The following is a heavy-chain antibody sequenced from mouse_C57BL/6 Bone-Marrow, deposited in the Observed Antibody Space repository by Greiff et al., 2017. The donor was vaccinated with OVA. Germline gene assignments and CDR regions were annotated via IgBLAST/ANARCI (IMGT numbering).Heavy chain of an antibody. D-gene: IGHD2-3*01. CDR3: ARDREDGYWYFDV. Sequence: EVQVVESEGGLVQPGSSMKLSCTASGFTFSDYYMAWVRQVPEKGLEWVANINYDGSSTYYLDSLKSRFIISRDNAKNILYLQMSSLKSEDTATYYCARDREDGYWYFDVWGTGTTVTVSS. V-gene: IGHV5-16*01. CDR2: INYDGSST. J-gene: IGHJ1*03. CDR1: GFTFSDYY.